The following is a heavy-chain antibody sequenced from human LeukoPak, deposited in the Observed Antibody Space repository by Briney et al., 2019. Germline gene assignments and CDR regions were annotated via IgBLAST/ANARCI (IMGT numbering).Heavy chain of an antibody. J-gene: IGHJ4*02. CDR3: ARDPYYYDSSGYFDY. V-gene: IGHV3-30*04. CDR1: GFTFSSYA. Sequence: GGSLRLSCAAPGFTFSSYAMHWVRQAPGKGLEWVAVISYDGSNKYYADSVKGRFTISRDNSKNTLYLQMNSLRAEDTAVYYCARDPYYYDSSGYFDYWGQGTLVTVSS. D-gene: IGHD3-22*01. CDR2: ISYDGSNK.